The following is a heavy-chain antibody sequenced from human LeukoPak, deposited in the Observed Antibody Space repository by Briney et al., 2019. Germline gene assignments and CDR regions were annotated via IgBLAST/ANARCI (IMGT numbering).Heavy chain of an antibody. CDR3: VRQDIGSYLGGY. CDR1: GFTVRCYC. D-gene: IGHD1-26*01. V-gene: IGHV3-74*01. Sequence: GGSLRLSCAAYGFTVRCYCMHWVRQAPGKGLVWVSHINSDGSNTGYADSVKGRFTISRDTAKNTLYLQMDSLRAEDTAVYYCVRQDIGSYLGGYWGQGTLVTVSS. CDR2: INSDGSNT. J-gene: IGHJ4*02.